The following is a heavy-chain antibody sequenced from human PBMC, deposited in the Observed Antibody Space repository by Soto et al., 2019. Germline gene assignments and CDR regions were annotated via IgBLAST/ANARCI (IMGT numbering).Heavy chain of an antibody. Sequence: QVQLVQSGAEVKKPESSVKVSCKASGGTFSSYAISWVRQAPGQGLEWMGGIIPIFGTANYAQKFQGRVTITADESTSTAYRELSSLRSEDTAVYYCARRAPRGANWFDPWGQGTLVTVSS. CDR1: GGTFSSYA. D-gene: IGHD3-10*01. CDR2: IIPIFGTA. V-gene: IGHV1-69*01. J-gene: IGHJ5*02. CDR3: ARRAPRGANWFDP.